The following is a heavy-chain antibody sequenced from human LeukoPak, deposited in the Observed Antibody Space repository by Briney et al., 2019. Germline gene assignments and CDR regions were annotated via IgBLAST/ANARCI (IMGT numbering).Heavy chain of an antibody. CDR2: TRNKANSYTT. J-gene: IGHJ4*02. V-gene: IGHV3-72*01. Sequence: PGGSLRLSCAASGFTFSDHYMDWVRQAPGKGLEWVGRTRNKANSYTTEYAASVKGRFTISRDDSKNSLYLQMNSLRAEDTAVYYCAKDSYYDSSGLIFDYWGQGTLVTVSS. D-gene: IGHD3-22*01. CDR3: AKDSYYDSSGLIFDY. CDR1: GFTFSDHY.